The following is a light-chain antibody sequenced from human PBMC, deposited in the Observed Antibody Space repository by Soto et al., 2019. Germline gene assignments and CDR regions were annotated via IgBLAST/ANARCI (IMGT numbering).Light chain of an antibody. CDR2: DNN. CDR1: SSNIGNNY. V-gene: IGLV1-51*01. CDR3: GTWDTSLSVV. Sequence: QSVLTQPPSVSAAPGQKVTISCSGSSSNIGNNYVSWYQQLPGTAPKLLIYDNNKRPSGIPDRFSGSKSGTSATLGITGVQTGDEADYYCGTWDTSLSVVFGGGTQLTVL. J-gene: IGLJ2*01.